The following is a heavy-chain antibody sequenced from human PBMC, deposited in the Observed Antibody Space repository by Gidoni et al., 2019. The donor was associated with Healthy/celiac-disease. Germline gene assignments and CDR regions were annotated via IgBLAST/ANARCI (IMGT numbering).Heavy chain of an antibody. CDR3: ASSGDSSGWYPFDY. D-gene: IGHD6-19*01. CDR2: IYTSGST. J-gene: IGHJ4*02. Sequence: QVQLQESGPGLVKPSETLSHTCTVSGGSISSGSYYWSWIRQPAGKGLEWIGRIYTSGSTNYNPSLKSRVTISVDTSKNQFSLKLNSVTAADTAVYYCASSGDSSGWYPFDYWGQGTLVTVSS. CDR1: GGSISSGSYY. V-gene: IGHV4-61*02.